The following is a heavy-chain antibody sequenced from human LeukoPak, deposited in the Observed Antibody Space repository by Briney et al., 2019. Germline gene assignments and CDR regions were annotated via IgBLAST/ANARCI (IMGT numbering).Heavy chain of an antibody. V-gene: IGHV1-2*02. CDR2: INPNSGGT. D-gene: IGHD3-10*01. CDR1: GYIFTSYN. J-gene: IGHJ6*03. Sequence: ASVKVSCKASGYIFTSYNMNWVRQAPGQGLEWMGWINPNSGGTNYAQKFQGRVTMTRDTSISTAYMELSRLRSDDTAVYYCARAYGSGSYYYYYYMDVWGKGTTVTISS. CDR3: ARAYGSGSYYYYYYMDV.